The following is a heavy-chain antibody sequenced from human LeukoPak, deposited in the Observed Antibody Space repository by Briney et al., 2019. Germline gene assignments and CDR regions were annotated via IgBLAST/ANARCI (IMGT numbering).Heavy chain of an antibody. D-gene: IGHD6-13*01. CDR1: GFPFSSYA. Sequence: GGSLRLSCSASGFPFSSYAMHWVRQAPGKGLEWVSYISGSGSHTTYADSVRGRFTISRDNAKNSLSLQVNSLRADDTAVYYCARVGSTVAAGTPDYWGQGTLVTVSS. V-gene: IGHV3-21*05. J-gene: IGHJ4*02. CDR2: ISGSGSHT. CDR3: ARVGSTVAAGTPDY.